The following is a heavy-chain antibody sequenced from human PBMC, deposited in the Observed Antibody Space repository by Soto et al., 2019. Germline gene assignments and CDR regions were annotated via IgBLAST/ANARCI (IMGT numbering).Heavy chain of an antibody. J-gene: IGHJ5*02. D-gene: IGHD3-22*01. V-gene: IGHV4-39*01. Sequence: QLQLHESGPGLVKPSETLSLTCTVSGGSISSSNYYWAWIRQPPGKGLEWIGSFYYSGSTYYKLSIKSRVSIPVDTSTNQFSLQLSSVTAADTAVYYCASPIDGGSRGYNHWGQGTLVTVSS. CDR1: GGSISSSNYY. CDR2: FYYSGST. CDR3: ASPIDGGSRGYNH.